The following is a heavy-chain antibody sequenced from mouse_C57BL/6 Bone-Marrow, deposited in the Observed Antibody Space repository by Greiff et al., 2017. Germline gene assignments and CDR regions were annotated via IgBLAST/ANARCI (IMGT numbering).Heavy chain of an antibody. Sequence: VQLQQPGAELVKPGASVKLSCKASGYTFTSYWMHWVKQRPGPGLEWIGMIHPNSGSTNYNEKFKSKATLTVDKSSSTAYMQLSSLTSEASAVYYCARGRQLRLRFAYWGQGTLVTVSA. J-gene: IGHJ3*01. D-gene: IGHD3-2*02. V-gene: IGHV1-64*01. CDR3: ARGRQLRLRFAY. CDR2: IHPNSGST. CDR1: GYTFTSYW.